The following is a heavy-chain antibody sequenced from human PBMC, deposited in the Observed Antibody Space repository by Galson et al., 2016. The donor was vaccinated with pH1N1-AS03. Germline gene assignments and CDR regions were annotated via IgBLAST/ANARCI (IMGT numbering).Heavy chain of an antibody. CDR3: AGHVGGSYPNNLDS. CDR1: GDSISSTPYY. Sequence: SETLSLTCTVSGDSISSTPYYWGWIRQPPGKGLEWIGTIYFRGATYYSPSLESRVTISIDSSKNLFSLSLSSVTAADTAVYYCAGHVGGSYPNNLDSWGQGTLVIVSS. D-gene: IGHD1-26*01. CDR2: IYFRGAT. V-gene: IGHV4-39*07. J-gene: IGHJ4*02.